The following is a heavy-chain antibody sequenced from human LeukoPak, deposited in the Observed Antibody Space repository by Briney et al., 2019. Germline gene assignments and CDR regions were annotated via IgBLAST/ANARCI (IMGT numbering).Heavy chain of an antibody. CDR2: ISGSGGST. J-gene: IGHJ4*02. Sequence: GGSLRLSCAASGFTFSSYAMSWVRQAPGKGLEWVSAISGSGGSTYYADSVKGRFTISRDNSKNTLYLQMNSLRAEDTAVYYCAKDGAVAGTIFGGRRPLDYWGQGTLVTVSS. D-gene: IGHD6-19*01. V-gene: IGHV3-23*01. CDR1: GFTFSSYA. CDR3: AKDGAVAGTIFGGRRPLDY.